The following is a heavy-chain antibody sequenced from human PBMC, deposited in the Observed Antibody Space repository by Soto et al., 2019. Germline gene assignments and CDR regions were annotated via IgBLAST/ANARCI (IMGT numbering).Heavy chain of an antibody. Sequence: EVQLVESGGDLVQPGGSLRLSCAASGFTFSGHWMHWVRQVPGKGLEWVSRINTDGGSSAYADSVKGRFTISRDNAKNTLDLQVNGLRAEDTAVYYCAREAGYCSRTSCYRRAFDTWGQGTTVTVSS. CDR1: GFTFSGHW. CDR2: INTDGGSS. CDR3: AREAGYCSRTSCYRRAFDT. V-gene: IGHV3-74*03. D-gene: IGHD2-2*01. J-gene: IGHJ3*02.